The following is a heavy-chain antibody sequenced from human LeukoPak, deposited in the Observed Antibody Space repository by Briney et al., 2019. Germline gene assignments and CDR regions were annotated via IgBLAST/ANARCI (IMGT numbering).Heavy chain of an antibody. Sequence: PSETLSLTCTVSGGSISSSSFYWGWIRQPPGKGLEWTGSIYYSGSTYYNPSLKSRVTISVDTSKNQFSLKLSSVTAADTAVYYCARREVYSNYGYFDYWGQGTLVTVSS. D-gene: IGHD4-11*01. V-gene: IGHV4-39*01. J-gene: IGHJ4*02. CDR2: IYYSGST. CDR3: ARREVYSNYGYFDY. CDR1: GGSISSSSFY.